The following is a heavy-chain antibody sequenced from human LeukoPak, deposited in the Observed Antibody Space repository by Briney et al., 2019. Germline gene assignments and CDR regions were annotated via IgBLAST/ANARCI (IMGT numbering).Heavy chain of an antibody. D-gene: IGHD5-12*01. CDR2: IYYSGNT. Sequence: PSETLSLTCTVSSGSISTYYWSWIRQPPGGGLEWIGYIYYSGNTNYNPSLQRRVTISLDMSQSQFSLKLWSVTAADTAVYYCARSGLDSRYYFGMDAWGQGTTVTVSS. CDR3: ARSGLDSRYYFGMDA. J-gene: IGHJ6*02. V-gene: IGHV4-59*01. CDR1: SGSISTYY.